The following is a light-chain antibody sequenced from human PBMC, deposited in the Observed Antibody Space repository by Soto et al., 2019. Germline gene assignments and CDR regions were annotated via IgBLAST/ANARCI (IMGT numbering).Light chain of an antibody. J-gene: IGLJ1*01. Sequence: QSALTQPPSASGSPGQSVTISCTGTSSDVGGYNYVSWYQQHPGRAPKLMIYEVIKRPSGVPDRFSGSKSGNTASLTVSGLKAEAEGDYYCSSFTDTENSYVFGSGTKLTVL. V-gene: IGLV2-8*01. CDR2: EVI. CDR1: SSDVGGYNY. CDR3: SSFTDTENSYV.